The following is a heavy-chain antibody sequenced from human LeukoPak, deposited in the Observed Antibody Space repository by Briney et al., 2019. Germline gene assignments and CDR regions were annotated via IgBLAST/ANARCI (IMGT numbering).Heavy chain of an antibody. CDR2: INHSGST. CDR3: ARAVYYGSGSSFDY. Sequence: SETLSLTCAVYGVSFSGYYWSWIRQPPGKGLEWIGEINHSGSTNYNPSLKSRVTISVDTSKNQFSLKLSSVTAADTAVYYCARAVYYGSGSSFDYWGQGTLVTVSS. CDR1: GVSFSGYY. V-gene: IGHV4-34*01. J-gene: IGHJ4*02. D-gene: IGHD3-10*01.